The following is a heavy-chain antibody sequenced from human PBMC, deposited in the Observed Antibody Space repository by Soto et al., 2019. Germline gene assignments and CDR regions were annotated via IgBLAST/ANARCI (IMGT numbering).Heavy chain of an antibody. CDR3: ARYLSPPGGFFYNAFDV. J-gene: IGHJ3*01. V-gene: IGHV3-7*05. CDR2: IKRDGTVT. CDR1: GFTFSAFW. Sequence: EVQLVESGGGLVQPGESLRLSCAASGFTFSAFWMTWLRQAPGKGLEWVANIKRDGTVTHYGDSVESPCTLSRDNAQKASFVQLNTLRPGDQGMNYCARYLSPPGGFFYNAFDVWGHGTVVTVSS. D-gene: IGHD5-12*01.